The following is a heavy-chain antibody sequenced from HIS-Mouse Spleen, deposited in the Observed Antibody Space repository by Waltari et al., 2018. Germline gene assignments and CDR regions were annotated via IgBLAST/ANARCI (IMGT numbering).Heavy chain of an antibody. Sequence: QVTLRESGPALVKPTQTLTLTCTFSGFSLSTSGMCVSWLRQPPGKALEWLARIDWDDDKYYSTSLKTRLTISKDTSKNQVVLTMTNMDPVDTATYYCARSSSDYYYYGMDVWGQGTTVTVSS. J-gene: IGHJ6*02. CDR2: IDWDDDK. CDR3: ARSSSDYYYYGMDV. V-gene: IGHV2-70*15. D-gene: IGHD6-6*01. CDR1: GFSLSTSGMC.